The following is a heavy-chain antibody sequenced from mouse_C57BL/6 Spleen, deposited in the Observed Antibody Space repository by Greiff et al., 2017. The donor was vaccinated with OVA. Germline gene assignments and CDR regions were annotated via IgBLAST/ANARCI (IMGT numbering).Heavy chain of an antibody. CDR1: GYTFTSYW. D-gene: IGHD1-1*01. CDR3: AREGFYYYGSRGGPYYCDY. J-gene: IGHJ2*01. CDR2: IYPGSGST. V-gene: IGHV1-55*01. Sequence: QVHVKQSGAELVKPGASVKMSCKASGYTFTSYWITWVKQRPGQGLEWIGDIYPGSGSTNYNEKFKSKATLTVDTSSSTAYMQLSSLTAEDSAVYYCAREGFYYYGSRGGPYYCDYWGQGTTLTVSS.